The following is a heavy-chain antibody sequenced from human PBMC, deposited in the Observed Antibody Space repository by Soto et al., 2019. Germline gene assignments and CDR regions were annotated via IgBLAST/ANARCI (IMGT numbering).Heavy chain of an antibody. CDR2: INGDGSTT. CDR3: ARPRYDGSGTPFDH. CDR1: GFTFSSYW. J-gene: IGHJ4*02. V-gene: IGHV3-74*01. D-gene: IGHD3-22*01. Sequence: GGSLRLSCAASGFTFSSYWMHWVRQAPGKGLVWVSRINGDGSTTTYADSVKGRFIISRDNAKNMLYLQMNSLTAEDTAVYYCARPRYDGSGTPFDHWGQGTLVTV.